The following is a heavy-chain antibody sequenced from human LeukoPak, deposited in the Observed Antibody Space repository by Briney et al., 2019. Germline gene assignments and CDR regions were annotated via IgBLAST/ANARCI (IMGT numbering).Heavy chain of an antibody. CDR2: IYYSGST. J-gene: IGHJ5*02. V-gene: IGHV4-38-2*02. Sequence: SETLSLTCTVSGYSISSGYYWAWIRQPPGKGLEWIGSIYYSGSTYYNPSLKSRVTISVDTSKNQFSLKLSSVTAADTAVYYCARPYLRGTVVNNWFDPWGQGTLVTVSS. CDR3: ARPYLRGTVVNNWFDP. CDR1: GYSISSGYY. D-gene: IGHD4-23*01.